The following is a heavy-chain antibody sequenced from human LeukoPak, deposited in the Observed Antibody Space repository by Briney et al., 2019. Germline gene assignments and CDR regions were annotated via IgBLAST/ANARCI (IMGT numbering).Heavy chain of an antibody. CDR1: GFTFSSYA. Sequence: GGSLRLSCAASGFTFSSYAMSWVRQAPGKGMEWVSAISGSGDSTYYADSVKGRFTISRDNSKNTLYLQMNGLRAEDTAVYYCAKFDVRYGYYDSSGYYAPFDYWGQGTLVTVSS. CDR2: ISGSGDST. CDR3: AKFDVRYGYYDSSGYYAPFDY. D-gene: IGHD3-22*01. V-gene: IGHV3-23*01. J-gene: IGHJ4*02.